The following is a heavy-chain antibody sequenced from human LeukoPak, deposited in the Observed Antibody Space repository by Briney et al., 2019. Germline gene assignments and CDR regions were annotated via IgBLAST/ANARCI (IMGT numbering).Heavy chain of an antibody. Sequence: GGSLTLSCAASNLTFSSYWMSGPRESRGRGLGWVGNIKQDGSEKYYVDSVKGRFTISRDNAKNSLYLQMNSLRAEDTAVYYCARTRADDYWGQGTLVTVSS. V-gene: IGHV3-7*01. J-gene: IGHJ4*02. CDR2: IKQDGSEK. D-gene: IGHD3-10*01. CDR3: ARTRADDY. CDR1: NLTFSSYW.